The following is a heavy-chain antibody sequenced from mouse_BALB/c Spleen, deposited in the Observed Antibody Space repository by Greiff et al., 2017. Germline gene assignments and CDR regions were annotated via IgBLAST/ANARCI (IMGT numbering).Heavy chain of an antibody. CDR1: GYTFTDYE. V-gene: IGHV1-15*01. D-gene: IGHD4-1*01. Sequence: VQLQQSGAELVRPGASVKLSCKALGYTFTDYEMHWVKQTPVHGLEWIGAIHPGSGGTSYNQKFKGKAILTVDKSSSTAYMELRSLTSEDSAVYYCARETWDDWYFDVWGAGTTVTVSS. CDR2: IHPGSGGT. J-gene: IGHJ1*01. CDR3: ARETWDDWYFDV.